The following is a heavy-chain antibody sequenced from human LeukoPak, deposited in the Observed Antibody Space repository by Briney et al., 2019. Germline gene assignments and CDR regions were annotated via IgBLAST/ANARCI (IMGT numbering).Heavy chain of an antibody. D-gene: IGHD2-2*01. V-gene: IGHV3-30-3*01. Sequence: GGSLRLSCAASGFTFSSYAMHWVRQAPGKGLEWVAVISYDGSNKYYADSVKGRFTISRDNSKNTLYLQMNSLRAADTAAYSCAKDYDCSSTSCLNHYYYYYYMDVWGKGTTVTVSS. CDR3: AKDYDCSSTSCLNHYYYYYYMDV. CDR1: GFTFSSYA. CDR2: ISYDGSNK. J-gene: IGHJ6*03.